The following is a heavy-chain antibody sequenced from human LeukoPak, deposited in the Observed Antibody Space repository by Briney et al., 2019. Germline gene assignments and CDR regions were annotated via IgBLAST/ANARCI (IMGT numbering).Heavy chain of an antibody. CDR2: MNPNSGNT. V-gene: IGHV1-8*01. D-gene: IGHD5-24*01. J-gene: IGHJ3*02. CDR1: GYTFTIYD. CDR3: AREPELATMDDAFDI. Sequence: GASVTVSFTASGYTFTIYDINWVRQATGQGLEWMGWMNPNSGNTGYAQTFQGRVTMTRNTSISTAYMELSSLRSEDTAVYYCAREPELATMDDAFDIWGQGTMVTVSS.